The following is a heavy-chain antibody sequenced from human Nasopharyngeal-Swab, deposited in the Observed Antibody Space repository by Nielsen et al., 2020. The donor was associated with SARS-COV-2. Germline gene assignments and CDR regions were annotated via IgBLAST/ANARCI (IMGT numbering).Heavy chain of an antibody. Sequence: SETLSLTCTVSGGSMSSFAFDSYWAWIRQPPGLGLVWIGSMYHSGATYTNPSLKSRVTLSVDTSTNKFSLNLSSVTAADTAVYYCARWSSSSIKFDYWGQGTLVSVSS. CDR1: GGSMSSFAFDSY. CDR3: ARWSSSSIKFDY. V-gene: IGHV4-39*01. CDR2: MYHSGAT. D-gene: IGHD3-3*01. J-gene: IGHJ4*02.